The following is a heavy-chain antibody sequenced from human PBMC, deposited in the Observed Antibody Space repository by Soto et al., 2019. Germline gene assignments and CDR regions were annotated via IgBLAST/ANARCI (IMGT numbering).Heavy chain of an antibody. V-gene: IGHV6-1*01. J-gene: IGHJ6*02. CDR2: TYYRSKWYN. CDR1: GDSVCSNSRA. Sequence: SQAVSLTCAICGDSVCSNSRAWSWIRHSPSRGLEWLGRTYYRSKWYNDYAVSVKSRITINPDTSKNQFSLQLNSVTPEDTAVYYCASTGAAGNAAFDIWGQRTTVPVSS. D-gene: IGHD6-13*01. CDR3: ASTGAAGNAAFDI.